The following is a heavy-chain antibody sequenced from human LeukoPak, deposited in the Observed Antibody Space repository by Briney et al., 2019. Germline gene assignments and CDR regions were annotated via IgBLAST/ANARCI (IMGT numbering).Heavy chain of an antibody. CDR3: ARSRVVVTADAFDI. CDR2: INPNSGGT. V-gene: IGHV1-2*02. D-gene: IGHD2-21*02. J-gene: IGHJ3*02. CDR1: GYTFTGYY. Sequence: ASVKVSCKASGYTFTGYYMHWVRQAPGQGLEWMGWINPNSGGTNYAQKFQGRVTMTRDTSISTAYMELGSLRSDDTAVYYCARSRVVVTADAFDIWGQGTMVTVSS.